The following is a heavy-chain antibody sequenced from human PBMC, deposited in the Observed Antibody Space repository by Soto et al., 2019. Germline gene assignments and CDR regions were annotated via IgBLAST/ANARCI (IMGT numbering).Heavy chain of an antibody. V-gene: IGHV3-23*01. D-gene: IGHD3-16*02. CDR3: AKKSPTYDYIWGSYRHEYYFDY. Sequence: EVQLLESGGGLVQPGGSLRLSCAASGFTFSSYAMSWVRQAPGKGLEWVSAISGSGGSTYYADSVKGRFTISRDNSKNTLYQQMNSLRAEDTAVYYCAKKSPTYDYIWGSYRHEYYFDYWGQGTLVTVSS. CDR1: GFTFSSYA. J-gene: IGHJ4*02. CDR2: ISGSGGST.